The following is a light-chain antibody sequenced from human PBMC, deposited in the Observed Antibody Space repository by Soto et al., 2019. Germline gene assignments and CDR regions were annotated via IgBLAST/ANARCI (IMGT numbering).Light chain of an antibody. V-gene: IGKV3-20*01. CDR1: QSVSRSQ. J-gene: IGKJ2*01. CDR3: QQYSISYT. Sequence: EIELTQSPGTLSLSPGERATLSCRASQSVSRSQLAWYQQKTGQAPRLLIYGVSIRATGIPVRFSGSGSGTDFTLTISRLEPEDFAVNYCQQYSISYTFGQGTKLEIK. CDR2: GVS.